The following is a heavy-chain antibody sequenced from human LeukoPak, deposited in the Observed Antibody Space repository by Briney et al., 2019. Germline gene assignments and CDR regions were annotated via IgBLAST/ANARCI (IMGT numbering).Heavy chain of an antibody. CDR3: ARDDAFDI. J-gene: IGHJ3*02. CDR2: ITSDGSNT. V-gene: IGHV3-74*01. Sequence: GGSLRLSCAASGFTFSSYWMHWVRQAPGKGLVWVSRITSDGSNTIYADSVKGRFSIFRDNAKNTLYLQMNSLRAEDTAVYYCARDDAFDIWGRGTMVTVSS. CDR1: GFTFSSYW.